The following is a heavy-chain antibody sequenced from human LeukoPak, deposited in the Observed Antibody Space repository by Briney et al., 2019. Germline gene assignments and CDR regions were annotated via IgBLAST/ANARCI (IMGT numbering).Heavy chain of an antibody. CDR3: ARWNQGHGLDV. D-gene: IGHD4-23*01. CDR1: GFTFSSYS. J-gene: IGHJ6*02. Sequence: GGSLRLSCSASGFTFSSYSMNWVRQAPGKGLEWVSFMWYDGRNKYYADSVKGRFTNSRDNSKNTVYLQMSSPRVEDTAVYYCARWNQGHGLDVWGQGTTVTVSS. CDR2: MWYDGRNK. V-gene: IGHV3-30*02.